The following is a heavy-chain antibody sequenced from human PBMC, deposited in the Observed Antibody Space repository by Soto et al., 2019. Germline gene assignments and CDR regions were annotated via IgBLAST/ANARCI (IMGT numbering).Heavy chain of an antibody. J-gene: IGHJ4*02. Sequence: GGTLRLSCAASGFTFSSYAMIWVRQAPGKGLEWVSIITIDGRTYYADSVKGRFTISRDNSKNTVYLQMNSLRAEDTAVYYCAKDYSTVTTDPLSVVLFDYWGQGALVTVSS. CDR2: ITIDGRT. CDR1: GFTFSSYA. V-gene: IGHV3-23*01. D-gene: IGHD4-17*01. CDR3: AKDYSTVTTDPLSVVLFDY.